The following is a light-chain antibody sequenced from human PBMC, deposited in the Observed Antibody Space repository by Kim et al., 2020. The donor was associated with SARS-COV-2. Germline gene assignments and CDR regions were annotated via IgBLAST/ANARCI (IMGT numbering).Light chain of an antibody. CDR2: EDN. Sequence: NFMLTQPHSVSESPGKTVTISRTRSSGSIASYYVQWYQQRPAGAPTTVIYEDNQRPSGVPDRFSGSIDSSSNSASLTISALKTEDEADYYCQSYDSTKWVFGGGTKLTVL. J-gene: IGLJ3*02. CDR3: QSYDSTKWV. CDR1: SGSIASYY. V-gene: IGLV6-57*03.